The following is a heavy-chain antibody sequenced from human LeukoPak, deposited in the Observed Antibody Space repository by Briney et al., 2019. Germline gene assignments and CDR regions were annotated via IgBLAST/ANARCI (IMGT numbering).Heavy chain of an antibody. CDR3: ARADYYGSGSQENWFDP. Sequence: ASVKVSCKASGYTFTSYGISWVRQAPGQGFEWMGWISAYNGNTNYAQKLQGRVTMTTDTSTSTAYMELRSLRSDDTAVYYCARADYYGSGSQENWFDPWGQGTLVTVSS. CDR2: ISAYNGNT. V-gene: IGHV1-18*01. J-gene: IGHJ5*02. CDR1: GYTFTSYG. D-gene: IGHD3-10*01.